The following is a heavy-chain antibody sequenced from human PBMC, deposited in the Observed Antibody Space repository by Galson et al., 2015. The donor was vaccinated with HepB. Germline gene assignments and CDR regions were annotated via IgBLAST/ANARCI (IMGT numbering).Heavy chain of an antibody. J-gene: IGHJ4*02. CDR2: ISSSSSYI. D-gene: IGHD3-10*01. CDR1: GITFNTYS. V-gene: IGHV3-21*01. Sequence: SLRLSCAASGITFNTYSMNWVRQAPGKGLEWVSSISSSSSYIYYADSVKGRFTISRDDARNSLYLQMNSPRAEDTAVYHCATVEILVVRGGLRTKSYFDYWGRGTLVTVSS. CDR3: ATVEILVVRGGLRTKSYFDY.